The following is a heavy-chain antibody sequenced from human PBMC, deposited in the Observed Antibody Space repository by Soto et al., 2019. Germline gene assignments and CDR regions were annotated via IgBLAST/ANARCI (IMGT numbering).Heavy chain of an antibody. Sequence: EVQLVESGGILVQPGGSLRLSCVASGFSLSNYAMHWVRQAPGKGLEYVSAISNNGVSTYYANSVKGRFIISRDNSKNTLYLQMGSLRAEDMAVYYCARGGPYQLLSDFDYWGQGTLVSVSS. J-gene: IGHJ4*02. CDR1: GFSLSNYA. CDR3: ARGGPYQLLSDFDY. CDR2: ISNNGVST. D-gene: IGHD2-2*01. V-gene: IGHV3-64*01.